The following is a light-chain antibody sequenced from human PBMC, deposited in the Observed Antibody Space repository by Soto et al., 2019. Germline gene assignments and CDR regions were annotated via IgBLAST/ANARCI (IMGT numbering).Light chain of an antibody. CDR3: LQHYSWPWT. CDR1: QSVSGY. J-gene: IGKJ1*01. V-gene: IGKV3-15*01. Sequence: ELVMTQSPGTVSLFPGETVTLSCRASQSVSGYLDWLHQKTGQAPRLVLLRIFTRAIGVPDRFSGSGSETELNLTISGLQSEDSGVYYCLQHYSWPWTFGQGTKVDIK. CDR2: RIF.